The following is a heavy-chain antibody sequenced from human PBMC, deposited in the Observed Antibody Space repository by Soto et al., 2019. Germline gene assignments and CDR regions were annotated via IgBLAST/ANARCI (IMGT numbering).Heavy chain of an antibody. CDR1: GFALNTGGGG. CDR2: MYWNDDQ. V-gene: IGHV2-5*01. Sequence: SGPTLVNPTQTLTLTCPFSGFALNTGGGGVGWIRQPPGKALEWLALMYWNDDQRYSPSLKSRLTITKDTSRNQVVRTMTNMDPVDTATYYCARDTSGWRWLPDVWGQGTTVTVSS. J-gene: IGHJ6*02. D-gene: IGHD2-21*01. CDR3: ARDTSGWRWLPDV.